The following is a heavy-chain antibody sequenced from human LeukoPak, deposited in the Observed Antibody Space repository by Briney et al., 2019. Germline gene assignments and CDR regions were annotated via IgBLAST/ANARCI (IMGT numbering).Heavy chain of an antibody. CDR3: AKGYGSSTPYGNWFDP. CDR1: GFTFSTYA. D-gene: IGHD2-2*01. V-gene: IGHV3-30*18. CDR2: ISSGGTSE. Sequence: PGRPLRLSCGASGFTFSTYAMHWVRQTPDKGLEWVAFISSGGTSENYADSVKGRFTISRDNSKNTLYLRMNNLTPEDTAVYYCAKGYGSSTPYGNWFDPWGQGTLVTVSS. J-gene: IGHJ5*02.